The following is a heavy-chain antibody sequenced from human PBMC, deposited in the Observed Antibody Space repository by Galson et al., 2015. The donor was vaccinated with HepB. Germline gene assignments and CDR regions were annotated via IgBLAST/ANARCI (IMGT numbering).Heavy chain of an antibody. CDR3: ARGGTGSDY. V-gene: IGHV1-18*04. CDR1: GYTFTSYV. D-gene: IGHD6-19*01. Sequence: SVKVSCKASGYTFTSYVISWVLRAPGQGLEWLGRISGYNGHTNYAQNLQNKVTMTTDTSTSTAYLELRRLKSDDTAIYYCARGGTGSDYWGQGTLVTVSS. CDR2: ISGYNGHT. J-gene: IGHJ4*02.